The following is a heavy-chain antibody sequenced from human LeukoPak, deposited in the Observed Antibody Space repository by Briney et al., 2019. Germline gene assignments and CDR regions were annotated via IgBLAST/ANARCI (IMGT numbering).Heavy chain of an antibody. CDR1: GGSISSSNW. CDR2: IYHSGST. CDR3: ARDGYSYYYYYYGMDV. D-gene: IGHD5-18*01. J-gene: IGHJ6*02. Sequence: SETLSLTCAVSGGSISSSNWWSWVRQPPGKGLEWIGEIYHSGSTNYNPSLKSRVTISVDTFKNQFSLKLSSVTAADTAVYYCARDGYSYYYYYYGMDVWGQGTTVTVSS. V-gene: IGHV4-4*02.